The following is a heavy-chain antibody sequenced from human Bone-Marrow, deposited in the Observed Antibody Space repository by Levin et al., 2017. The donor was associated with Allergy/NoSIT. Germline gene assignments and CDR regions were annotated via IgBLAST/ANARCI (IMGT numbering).Heavy chain of an antibody. V-gene: IGHV3-48*03. CDR1: GFSFSSYE. CDR2: ISSRNTTI. Sequence: SCAASGFSFSSYEMNWVRQAPGKGLEWVSYISSRNTTIYYADSVKGRFTISRDNAENTHYLQMNSLRAEDTAVYYCTRDRGEWGQFYFDYWGQGILVTVSS. D-gene: IGHD1-26*01. CDR3: TRDRGEWGQFYFDY. J-gene: IGHJ4*02.